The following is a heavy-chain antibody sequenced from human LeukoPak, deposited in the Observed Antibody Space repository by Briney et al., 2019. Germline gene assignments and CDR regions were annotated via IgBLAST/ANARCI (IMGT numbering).Heavy chain of an antibody. CDR3: ARGDGRSYRPQVNWFDP. J-gene: IGHJ5*02. CDR1: GDSISSSNYY. Sequence: SETLSLTCTVSGDSISSSNYYWGWIRQPPGKGLEWIGSIYYSGSTYYNPSLKSRVTISVDTSKNQFSLKLSSVAAADTAVYYCARGDGRSYRPQVNWFDPWGQGTLVTVSS. D-gene: IGHD3-16*02. CDR2: IYYSGST. V-gene: IGHV4-39*07.